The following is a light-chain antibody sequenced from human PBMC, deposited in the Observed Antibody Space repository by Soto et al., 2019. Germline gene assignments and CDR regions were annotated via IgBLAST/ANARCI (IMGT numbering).Light chain of an antibody. J-gene: IGKJ1*01. CDR2: KAS. Sequence: DIQMTQSPSTLSASVGDRVSITCRASQSVSLWLAWFQQKPGKAPKLLIYKASSLQSGVPSRFSGSGSGTEFTLTISSLQPDDFATYYCQQYNSYSWTCGQGTKVEIK. CDR1: QSVSLW. CDR3: QQYNSYSWT. V-gene: IGKV1-5*03.